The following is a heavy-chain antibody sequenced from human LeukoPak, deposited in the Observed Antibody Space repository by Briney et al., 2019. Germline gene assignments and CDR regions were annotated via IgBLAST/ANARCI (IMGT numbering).Heavy chain of an antibody. Sequence: SVKVSCKASGGTFSSYAISWVRQAPGQGLDWMGGIIPIFGTANYAQKFQGRVTITTDESTSTAYMELSSLRSEDTAVYYCARAPSSGYDDPDFDYWGQGTLVTVSS. J-gene: IGHJ4*02. CDR2: IIPIFGTA. CDR1: GGTFSSYA. D-gene: IGHD5-12*01. CDR3: ARAPSSGYDDPDFDY. V-gene: IGHV1-69*05.